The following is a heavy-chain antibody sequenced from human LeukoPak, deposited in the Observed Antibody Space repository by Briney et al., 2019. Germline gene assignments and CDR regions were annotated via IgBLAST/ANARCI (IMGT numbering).Heavy chain of an antibody. V-gene: IGHV4-59*01. D-gene: IGHD6-13*01. Sequence: SETLSLTCTVSGGSISSYYWSWIRQPPGKGLEWIGYIYYSGSTNYNPSLKSRVTISVDTSKNQFSLKLSSVTAADTAVYYCARDSAAGLFDYWGQGTLDTVSS. CDR2: IYYSGST. J-gene: IGHJ4*02. CDR3: ARDSAAGLFDY. CDR1: GGSISSYY.